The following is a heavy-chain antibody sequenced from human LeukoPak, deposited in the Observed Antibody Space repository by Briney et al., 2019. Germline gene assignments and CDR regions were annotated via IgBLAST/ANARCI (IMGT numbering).Heavy chain of an antibody. CDR3: AKAPVTSCRGAYCYPFDS. D-gene: IGHD2-21*01. Sequence: GGSLRLPCAASGFALSTYAMSWVRQTPGKGLEWVAATSSSDAGTYHADSVRGRFTISRDNSKNTLYLQMTSLRAEDAAVYFCAKAPVTSCRGAYCYPFDSWGQGTLVTVSS. CDR1: GFALSTYA. V-gene: IGHV3-23*01. CDR2: TSSSDAGT. J-gene: IGHJ4*02.